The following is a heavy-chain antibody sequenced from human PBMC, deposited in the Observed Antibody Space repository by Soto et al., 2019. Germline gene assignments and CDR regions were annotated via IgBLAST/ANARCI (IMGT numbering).Heavy chain of an antibody. Sequence: GGSLRLSCAASGFTFSSYAMSWVRQAPGKGLEWVSAISGSGGSTYYADSVKGRFTISRDNSKNTLYLQMNSLRAEDTAVYYCSSLPYSPFDYWGQGTLVTVSS. D-gene: IGHD4-4*01. CDR3: SSLPYSPFDY. J-gene: IGHJ4*02. CDR1: GFTFSSYA. CDR2: ISGSGGST. V-gene: IGHV3-23*01.